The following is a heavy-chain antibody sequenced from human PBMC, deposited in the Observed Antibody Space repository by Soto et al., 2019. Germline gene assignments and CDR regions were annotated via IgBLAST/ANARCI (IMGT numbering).Heavy chain of an antibody. CDR2: IHHSGST. D-gene: IGHD6-13*01. J-gene: IGHJ4*02. CDR3: ARDQGSHPGD. V-gene: IGHV4-4*02. Sequence: QVQLQESGPGLVRPSGTVSLTCAVSGVSISSDNWWSWVRQPPGKALEWIGEIHHSGSTNYNPSLKSRVTMSVVPSKDLFSLTLTSVTAADTVFYYCARDQGSHPGDWGQGTLVSVSS. CDR1: GVSISSDNW.